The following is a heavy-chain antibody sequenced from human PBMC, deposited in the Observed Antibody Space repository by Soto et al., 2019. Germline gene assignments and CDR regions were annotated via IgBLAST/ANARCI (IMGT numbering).Heavy chain of an antibody. V-gene: IGHV4-30-4*01. J-gene: IGHJ4*02. D-gene: IGHD6-6*01. CDR1: GGSISSGDYY. CDR2: INHSGST. CDR3: ARVKFSIAARPIDY. Sequence: SETLSLTCTVSGGSISSGDYYWSWIRQPPGKGLEWIGYINHSGSTYYNPSLKSRVTISVDTSKNQFSLKLSSVTAADTAVYYCARVKFSIAARPIDYWGQGTLVTVSS.